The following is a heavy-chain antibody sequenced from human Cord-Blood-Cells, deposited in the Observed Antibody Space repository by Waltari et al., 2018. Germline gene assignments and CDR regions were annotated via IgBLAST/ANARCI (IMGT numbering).Heavy chain of an antibody. Sequence: QVQLVQSGAEVKKPGASVKVCCKASGYTCTGYYMHWVRQAPGQGLEWMGWINPNSGGTNYAQKFQGRVTMTRDTSISTAYMELSRLRSDDTAVYYCARVALRFLEWLLYFDYWGQGTLVTVSS. CDR3: ARVALRFLEWLLYFDY. J-gene: IGHJ4*02. V-gene: IGHV1-2*02. D-gene: IGHD3-3*01. CDR2: INPNSGGT. CDR1: GYTCTGYY.